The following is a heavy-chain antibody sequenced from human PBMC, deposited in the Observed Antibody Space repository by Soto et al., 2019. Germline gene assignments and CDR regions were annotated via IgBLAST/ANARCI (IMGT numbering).Heavy chain of an antibody. CDR3: ARAVDTSMYDY. CDR1: GGTFSIYA. D-gene: IGHD5-18*01. Sequence: ASVKVSCKASGGTFSIYAISWVRQAPGKGLEWMGGFDPEDGETIYAQKFQGRVTMTADTSTSTAYMELRSLRSDDTAVYYCARAVDTSMYDYWGQGTLVTVSS. J-gene: IGHJ4*02. V-gene: IGHV1-24*01. CDR2: FDPEDGET.